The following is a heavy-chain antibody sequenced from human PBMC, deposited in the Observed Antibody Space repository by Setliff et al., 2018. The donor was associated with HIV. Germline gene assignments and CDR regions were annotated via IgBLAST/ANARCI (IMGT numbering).Heavy chain of an antibody. CDR1: GYSISSGYY. CDR2: IYHSGST. CDR3: ASRVYYYDSSGYLREEGFDP. J-gene: IGHJ5*02. D-gene: IGHD3-22*01. V-gene: IGHV4-38-2*01. Sequence: SETLSLTCAVSGYSISSGYYWGWIRQPPGKGLEWIGSIYHSGSTYYNPSLRSRVTISVDTSKNQFSLKLSSVTAADAAVYYCASRVYYYDSSGYLREEGFDPWGQGTLVTVSS.